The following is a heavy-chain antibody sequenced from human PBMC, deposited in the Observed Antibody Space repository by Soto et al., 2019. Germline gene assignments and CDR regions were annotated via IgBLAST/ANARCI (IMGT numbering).Heavy chain of an antibody. CDR1: GYTFHNYG. J-gene: IGHJ4*02. V-gene: IGHV1-18*01. CDR2: ISPHNRNT. CDR3: ARDEGGYDILTGYYKAHHFDQ. Sequence: ASVKVSCKASGYTFHNYGVNWVRQAPGQGLEWMGAISPHNRNTNYAEKFRGRVTMTTDTSTTTAYMELRSLRSDDTAVYYCARDEGGYDILTGYYKAHHFDQWGQGALVTVSS. D-gene: IGHD3-9*01.